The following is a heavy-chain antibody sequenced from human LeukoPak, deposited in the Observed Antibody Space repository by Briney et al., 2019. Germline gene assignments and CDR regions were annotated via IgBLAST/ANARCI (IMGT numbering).Heavy chain of an antibody. V-gene: IGHV1-69*06. CDR3: ASPRWADGPSYFDY. J-gene: IGHJ4*02. D-gene: IGHD5-24*01. CDR2: IIPIFGTA. Sequence: SVKVSCKASAGTFIIYVLSWVRQAPGQGLEWMGRIIPIFGTANYAQKFQGRVTITADKSTSTAYMELRSLKSEDTAVYYCASPRWADGPSYFDYWGQGTLVTVSS. CDR1: AGTFIIYV.